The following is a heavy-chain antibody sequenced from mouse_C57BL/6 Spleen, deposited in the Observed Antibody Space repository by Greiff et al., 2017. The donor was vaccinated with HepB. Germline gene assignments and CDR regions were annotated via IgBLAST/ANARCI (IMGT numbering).Heavy chain of an antibody. CDR3: ASAKGYAWFAY. V-gene: IGHV1-18*01. D-gene: IGHD2-2*01. J-gene: IGHJ3*01. CDR1: GYTFTDYN. CDR2: INTNNGGT. Sequence: VQLQQSGPELVKPGASVKIPCKASGYTFTDYNMDWVKQSHGKSLEWIGDINTNNGGTIYNQKFKGKATLTVEKSYSTAYMELRSLTSEDTAVYYCASAKGYAWFAYWGQGTLVTVSA.